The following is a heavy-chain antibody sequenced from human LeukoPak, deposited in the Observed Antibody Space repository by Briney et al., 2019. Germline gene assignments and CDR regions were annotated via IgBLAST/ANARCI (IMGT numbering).Heavy chain of an antibody. V-gene: IGHV3-74*01. CDR3: ARDLESVGRGSPYYYDSSGELDY. D-gene: IGHD3-22*01. CDR2: INSDGSST. CDR1: GFTFSSYW. Sequence: GGSLRLSCAASGFTFSSYWMHWVRQAPGKGLVWVSRINSDGSSTSYADSVKGRFTISRDNAKNTLYLQMNSLRAEDTAVYYCARDLESVGRGSPYYYDSSGELDYWGQGTLVTVSS. J-gene: IGHJ4*02.